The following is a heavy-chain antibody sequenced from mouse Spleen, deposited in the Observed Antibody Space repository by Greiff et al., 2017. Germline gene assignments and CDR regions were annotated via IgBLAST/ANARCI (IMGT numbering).Heavy chain of an antibody. CDR1: GYSFTGYY. D-gene: IGHD1-2*01. Sequence: EVQLQQSGPELVKPGASVKISCKASGYSFTGYYMNWVKQSPEKSLEWIGEINPSTGGTTYNQKFKAKATLTVDKSSSTAYMQLKSLTSEDSAVYYCARRFGFSYYGYASLAWFAYWGQGTLVTVSA. CDR3: ARRFGFSYYGYASLAWFAY. V-gene: IGHV1-42*01. J-gene: IGHJ3*01. CDR2: INPSTGGT.